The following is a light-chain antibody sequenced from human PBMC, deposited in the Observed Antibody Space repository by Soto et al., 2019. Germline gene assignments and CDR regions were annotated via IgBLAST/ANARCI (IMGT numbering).Light chain of an antibody. CDR2: ANS. J-gene: IGLJ1*01. CDR3: RSYDSSLSGYV. CDR1: SSNIGAGND. Sequence: QSVLTQPPSVSGAPGQRVTISCTGSSSNIGAGNDVNWYQQLPGTAPKLLIYANSNRPSGVPDRVSGSKSGTTASLAITGVQAEDEADYYCRSYDSSLSGYVFGTGTKVTVL. V-gene: IGLV1-40*01.